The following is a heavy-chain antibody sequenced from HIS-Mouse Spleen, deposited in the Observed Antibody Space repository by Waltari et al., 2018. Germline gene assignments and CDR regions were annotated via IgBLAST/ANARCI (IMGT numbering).Heavy chain of an antibody. Sequence: QVQLVQSGAEVKKPGSSVKVSCKASGGTFSSYAISWVRQAPGQGLEWMGRIIPILGIANYAQKFQGRVTITADKSTSTAYMELSSLRSEDTAVYYCARAFAQNDFWSGYYFDYWGQGTLVTVSS. V-gene: IGHV1-69*04. J-gene: IGHJ4*02. CDR3: ARAFAQNDFWSGYYFDY. D-gene: IGHD3-3*01. CDR2: IIPILGIA. CDR1: GGTFSSYA.